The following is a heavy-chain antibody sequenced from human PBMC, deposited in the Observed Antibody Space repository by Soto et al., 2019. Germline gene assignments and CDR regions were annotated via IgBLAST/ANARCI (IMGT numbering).Heavy chain of an antibody. V-gene: IGHV3-23*01. CDR1: GFTFSSYA. D-gene: IGHD1-26*01. CDR3: ALRKTGSYFDY. Sequence: EVQLLESGGDLVQPGGSLRLSCAASGFTFSSYAMSWVRQAPGKGLEWVSAIGASGAGTYYADSVKGRFTISRDNSKSTLHVQMNSLTAEDTAVYYCALRKTGSYFDYWGQGTLVTVSS. CDR2: IGASGAGT. J-gene: IGHJ4*02.